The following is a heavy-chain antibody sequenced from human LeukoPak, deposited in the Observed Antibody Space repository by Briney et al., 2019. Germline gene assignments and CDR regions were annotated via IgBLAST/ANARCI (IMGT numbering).Heavy chain of an antibody. J-gene: IGHJ3*02. CDR1: GDSINNNY. D-gene: IGHD3-9*01. CDR3: ARHRYLSAFDI. V-gene: IGHV4-59*08. CDR2: IYYSGST. Sequence: SETLSLTCSVSGDSINNNYWSWIRQPAGKGLEWIGYIYYSGSTNYNPSLKSRVTISVDTSKNQFSLKLSSVTAADTAVYYCARHRYLSAFDIWGQGTMVTVSS.